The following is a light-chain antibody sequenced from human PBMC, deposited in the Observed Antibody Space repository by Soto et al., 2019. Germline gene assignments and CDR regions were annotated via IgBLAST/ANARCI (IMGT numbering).Light chain of an antibody. J-gene: IGKJ2*01. CDR2: TAS. Sequence: EIVMTQSLATLSVSPGERATLSCRASQSVSSNLAWYQQKPGQTPRLLIYTASTRATGIPARFSGSASGTDFTLTISSLQSEDFAVYYCQKYNNWPYTFGQGTKLEIK. CDR1: QSVSSN. CDR3: QKYNNWPYT. V-gene: IGKV3-15*01.